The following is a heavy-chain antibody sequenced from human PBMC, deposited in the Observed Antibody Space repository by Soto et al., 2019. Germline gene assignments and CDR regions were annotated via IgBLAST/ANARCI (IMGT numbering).Heavy chain of an antibody. Sequence: GGSLRLSCAGAGFTFSNYSMAWVRQAPGKGLEWVSSIYCSGCSTHYADSVKGRFTISRDNAKNTLYLQMNSLRAEDTALYYCVRDHNWAFDYWAPGTLVTVSS. D-gene: IGHD1-20*01. CDR2: IYCSGCST. CDR3: VRDHNWAFDY. CDR1: GFTFSNYS. V-gene: IGHV3-23*01. J-gene: IGHJ4*02.